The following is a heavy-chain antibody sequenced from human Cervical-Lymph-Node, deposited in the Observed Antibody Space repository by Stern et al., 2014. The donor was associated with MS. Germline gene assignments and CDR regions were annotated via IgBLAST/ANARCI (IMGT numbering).Heavy chain of an antibody. CDR2: INPNPGNA. V-gene: IGHV1-8*01. Sequence: VQLVQSGAELRKPGASVRVSCKASGYAFINYDINWVRQATGQGLEWVGWINPNPGNAGPAQKFHGRVTITTNTSITTAYMDLSDLRSEDTAIYYCTTSQGAFWGQGTLITVSS. CDR3: TTSQGAF. CDR1: GYAFINYD. J-gene: IGHJ4*02. D-gene: IGHD3-16*01.